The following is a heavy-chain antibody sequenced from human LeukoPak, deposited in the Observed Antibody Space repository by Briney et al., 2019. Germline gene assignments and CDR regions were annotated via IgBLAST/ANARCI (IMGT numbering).Heavy chain of an antibody. V-gene: IGHV4-59*08. D-gene: IGHD3-3*01. CDR2: IYYSGGT. CDR1: GGSISSYY. CDR3: ARQDYDFWSGYSGYYYGMDV. J-gene: IGHJ6*02. Sequence: PSETLSLTCTVSGGSISSYYWSWIRQPPGKGLEWIGYIYYSGGTNYNPSLKSRVTISVDTSKNQFSLKLSSVTAADTAVYYCARQDYDFWSGYSGYYYGMDVWGQGTTVTVSS.